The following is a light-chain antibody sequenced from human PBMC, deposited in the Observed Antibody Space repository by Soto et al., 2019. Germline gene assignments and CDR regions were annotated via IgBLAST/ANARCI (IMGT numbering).Light chain of an antibody. Sequence: QSVLTQPASVSGSPGQSITISCTGTSSDVGAYNFVSWYQQHPGKAPKFMIYEVSNRPSGVSNRFSGSKSGNTASLTISGLQAEDEADYYCSSYTSSSTWVFGGGTKLTVL. V-gene: IGLV2-14*01. J-gene: IGLJ3*02. CDR2: EVS. CDR1: SSDVGAYNF. CDR3: SSYTSSSTWV.